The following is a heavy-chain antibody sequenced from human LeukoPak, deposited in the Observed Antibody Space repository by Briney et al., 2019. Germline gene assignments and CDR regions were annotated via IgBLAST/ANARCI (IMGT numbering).Heavy chain of an antibody. V-gene: IGHV1-18*01. D-gene: IGHD3-22*01. Sequence: ASVKVSCKASGYTFTSYGISWVRQAPGQGLEWMGWISVYKGNTNYAQKLQGRVTMTTDTSTSTAYMELSSLRSEDTAVYYCATDFGTMIAERAFDIWGQGTMVTVSS. CDR3: ATDFGTMIAERAFDI. CDR2: ISVYKGNT. CDR1: GYTFTSYG. J-gene: IGHJ3*02.